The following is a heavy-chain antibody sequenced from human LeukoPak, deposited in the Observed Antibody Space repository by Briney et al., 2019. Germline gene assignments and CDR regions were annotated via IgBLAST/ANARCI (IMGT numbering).Heavy chain of an antibody. CDR2: ISWDGGST. D-gene: IGHD2-15*01. CDR1: GFTFDDYA. CDR3: AKDLGDCSGGSCYSTQFDY. V-gene: IGHV3-43D*03. J-gene: IGHJ4*02. Sequence: GGSLRLSCAASGFTFDDYAMHWVRQAPGKGLEWVSLISWDGGSTYYADSVKGRFTISRDNSKNSLYLQMNSLRAEDTALYYCAKDLGDCSGGSCYSTQFDYWGQGTLVTVSS.